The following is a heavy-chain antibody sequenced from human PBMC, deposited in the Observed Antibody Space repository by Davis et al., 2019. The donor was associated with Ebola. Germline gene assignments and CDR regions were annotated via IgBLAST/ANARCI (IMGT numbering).Heavy chain of an antibody. V-gene: IGHV4-39*07. CDR3: ARGLFWSGMDV. D-gene: IGHD1-1*01. J-gene: IGHJ6*02. CDR1: GGSISSSSYY. CDR2: IDHNGIT. Sequence: MPSETLSLTCTVSGGSISSSSYYWGWIRQPPGKGLEWIGEIDHNGITNYNPPLKSRVTISVDGSKNQFSLKLSSMTAADTGVYYCARGLFWSGMDVWGQGTTVTVSS.